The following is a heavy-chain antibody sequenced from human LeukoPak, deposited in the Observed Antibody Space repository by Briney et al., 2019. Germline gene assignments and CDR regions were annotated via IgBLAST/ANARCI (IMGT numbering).Heavy chain of an antibody. CDR2: IYYSGNT. CDR1: GGPVTIGSYY. CDR3: ARVYYYSSYWFDP. Sequence: PSETLSLTCTVSGGPVTIGSYYWSWIRQPPGKGLEWIGCIYYSGNTDYNPSLKSRVTISVDTSMNQFSLKLNSVTAADTAVYFYARVYYYSSYWFDPWGQGTLVTVSS. D-gene: IGHD3-10*01. J-gene: IGHJ5*02. V-gene: IGHV4-61*01.